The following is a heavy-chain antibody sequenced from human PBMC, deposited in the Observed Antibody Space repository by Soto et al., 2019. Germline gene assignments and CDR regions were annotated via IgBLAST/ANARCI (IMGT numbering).Heavy chain of an antibody. CDR3: ASYRSPFVYYYMDV. CDR2: INSDGSST. CDR1: GFTFSSYW. V-gene: IGHV3-74*01. J-gene: IGHJ6*03. Sequence: GGSLRLSCAASGFTFSSYWMHWVRQAPGKGLVWVSRINSDGSSTSYADSVKGRFTISRDNAKNTLYLQMNSLRAEDTAVYYCASYRSPFVYYYMDVWGKGTTVTVSS.